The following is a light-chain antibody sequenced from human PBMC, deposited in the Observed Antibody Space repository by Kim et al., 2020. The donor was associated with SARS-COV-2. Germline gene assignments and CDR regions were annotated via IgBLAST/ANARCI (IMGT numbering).Light chain of an antibody. Sequence: PGERATLSCRASQSVSSYLAWYQQKPGQAPRLLIYDASNRATGIPARFSGSGSGTDFTLTISSLEPEDFAVYYCQQRSNWPPMYTFGQGTKVDIK. J-gene: IGKJ2*01. CDR2: DAS. CDR3: QQRSNWPPMYT. CDR1: QSVSSY. V-gene: IGKV3-11*01.